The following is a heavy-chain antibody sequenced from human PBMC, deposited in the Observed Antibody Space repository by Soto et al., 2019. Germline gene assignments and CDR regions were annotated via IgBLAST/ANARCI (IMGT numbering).Heavy chain of an antibody. CDR2: ISSSSSYI. J-gene: IGHJ6*03. CDR1: GFTFSSYS. V-gene: IGHV3-21*01. D-gene: IGHD3-22*01. Sequence: GGSLRLSCAASGFTFSSYSMNWVRQAPGKGLEWVSSISSSSSYIYYADSVKGRFTISRDNAKNSLYLQMNSLRAEDTAVYYCARDLQRGIVTGYMDVWGKGTTVTVSS. CDR3: ARDLQRGIVTGYMDV.